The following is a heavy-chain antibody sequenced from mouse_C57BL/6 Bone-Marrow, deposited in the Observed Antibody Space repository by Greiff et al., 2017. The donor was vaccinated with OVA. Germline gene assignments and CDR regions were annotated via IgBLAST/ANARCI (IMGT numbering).Heavy chain of an antibody. J-gene: IGHJ4*01. V-gene: IGHV14-4*01. D-gene: IGHD3-2*02. CDR1: GFNIKDDY. CDR3: TTEAAQAAFYAMDY. CDR2: INPEDGDT. Sequence: VQLKQSGAELVRPGASVKLSCTASGFNIKDDYMHWVKQRPEQGLEWIGWINPEDGDTEYASKFQDKATITADTSSNTAYVQLSSLTSEDTAVYYCTTEAAQAAFYAMDYWGQGTSVTVSS.